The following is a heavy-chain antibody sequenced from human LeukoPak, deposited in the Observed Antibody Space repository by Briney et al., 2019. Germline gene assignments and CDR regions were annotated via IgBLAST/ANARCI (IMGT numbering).Heavy chain of an antibody. CDR2: ISSNGGST. Sequence: GGSLRLSCSASGFTFSSYAMHWVRQAPGKGLEYVSAISSNGGSTYYADSVKGRFTISRDNSKNTLYLQTSSLRAEDTAVYYCVKGTLGYCSSTSCLVPQLGYWGQGTLVTVSS. J-gene: IGHJ4*02. V-gene: IGHV3-64D*06. CDR3: VKGTLGYCSSTSCLVPQLGY. CDR1: GFTFSSYA. D-gene: IGHD2-2*01.